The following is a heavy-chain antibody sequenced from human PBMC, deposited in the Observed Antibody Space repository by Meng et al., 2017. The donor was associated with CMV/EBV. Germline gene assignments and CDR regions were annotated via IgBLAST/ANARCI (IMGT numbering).Heavy chain of an antibody. D-gene: IGHD5-12*01. CDR2: ISAYNCNT. CDR1: GYTFTSYG. Sequence: VQVVQSGEEVKKPGAPVKVSCQVSGYTFTSYGISWVRQAPGQGLEVMGWISAYNCNTNYAQKLQGRVTMTTDTSTSTAYMELRSLRSDATAVYYCARGRASSGYDLIDYWGQGTLVTVSS. CDR3: ARGRASSGYDLIDY. V-gene: IGHV1-18*01. J-gene: IGHJ4*02.